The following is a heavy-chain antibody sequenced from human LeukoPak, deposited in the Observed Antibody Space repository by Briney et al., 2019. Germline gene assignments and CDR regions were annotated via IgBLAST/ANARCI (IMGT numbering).Heavy chain of an antibody. CDR2: IYGVGST. D-gene: IGHD1-14*01. J-gene: IGHJ5*02. Sequence: GGTLRLSCAASGFTFSTYGMSWVRQAPGKGLEWVSVIYGVGSTYYADSVEGRFTFSRDISKNTVYLQMNSLRPEDTAVYFCARTGTYGHYIDPWGQGIQVIVSS. V-gene: IGHV3-53*01. CDR3: ARTGTYGHYIDP. CDR1: GFTFSTYG.